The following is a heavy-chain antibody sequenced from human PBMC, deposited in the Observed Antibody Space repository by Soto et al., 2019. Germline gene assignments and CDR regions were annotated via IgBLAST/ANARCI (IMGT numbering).Heavy chain of an antibody. CDR2: ISGSGGST. Sequence: GGSLRLSCAASGFTFSSYAMSWVRQAPGKGLEWVSAISGSGGSTYYADSVKGRFTISRDNSKNTLYLQMNSLRAEDTAVYYCAKDPWAGSYDFWSGPNWFDPWGQGTLVTVSS. J-gene: IGHJ5*02. CDR1: GFTFSSYA. CDR3: AKDPWAGSYDFWSGPNWFDP. D-gene: IGHD3-3*01. V-gene: IGHV3-23*01.